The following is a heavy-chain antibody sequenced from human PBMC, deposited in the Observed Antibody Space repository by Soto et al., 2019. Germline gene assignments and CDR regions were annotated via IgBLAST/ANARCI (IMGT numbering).Heavy chain of an antibody. V-gene: IGHV5-51*01. CDR1: GYSFTSYW. J-gene: IGHJ3*02. D-gene: IGHD2-2*01. CDR2: IYPGDSDT. Sequence: GESLKISCKGSGYSFTSYWIGWVRQMPGKGLEWMGIIYPGDSDTRYSPSFQGQVTISADKSISTAYLQWSSLKASDTAMYDGASRVCSSTSCYAFDIWGQGTMVTVSS. CDR3: ASRVCSSTSCYAFDI.